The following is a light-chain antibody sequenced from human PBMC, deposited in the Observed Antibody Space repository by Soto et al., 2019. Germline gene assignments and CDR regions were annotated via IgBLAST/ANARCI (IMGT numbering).Light chain of an antibody. CDR3: QQYNNWPQT. V-gene: IGKV3-15*01. Sequence: ETMMTQSPDTLSVSLGERATLSCRASQRLRSILAWYQQKPGQAPRLLIYDASTRATGIPARFSGSGSGTDFTLTISGLQSEDFAVYYCQQYNNWPQTFGQGTKVDIK. CDR2: DAS. J-gene: IGKJ1*01. CDR1: QRLRSI.